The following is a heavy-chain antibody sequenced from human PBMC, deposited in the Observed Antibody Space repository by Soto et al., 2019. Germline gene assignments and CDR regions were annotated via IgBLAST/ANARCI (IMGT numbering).Heavy chain of an antibody. CDR1: GGSISSSNW. CDR3: ASYPVAGYYYYGMDV. J-gene: IGHJ6*02. CDR2: IYHSGST. D-gene: IGHD6-19*01. Sequence: SETLSLTCAVSGGSISSSNWWSWVRQPPGKGLEWIGEIYHSGSTNYNPSLKSRVTISVDKAKNQFSLKLSSVTAADTAVYYCASYPVAGYYYYGMDVWGQGTTVTVSS. V-gene: IGHV4-4*02.